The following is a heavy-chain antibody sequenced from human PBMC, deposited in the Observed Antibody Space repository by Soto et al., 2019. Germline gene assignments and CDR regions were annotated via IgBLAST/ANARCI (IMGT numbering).Heavy chain of an antibody. CDR3: ARIGAQLVPADY. V-gene: IGHV3-30-3*01. J-gene: IGHJ4*02. D-gene: IGHD6-6*01. CDR2: ISYDGSNK. CDR1: GFTFSSYA. Sequence: QVQLVESGGGVVQPGRSLRLSCAASGFTFSSYAMHWVRQAPGKGLEWVAVISYDGSNKYYADSVKGRFTISRDNSKNTLYLQMNSLRSEDTAVYYCARIGAQLVPADYWGQGTLVTVSS.